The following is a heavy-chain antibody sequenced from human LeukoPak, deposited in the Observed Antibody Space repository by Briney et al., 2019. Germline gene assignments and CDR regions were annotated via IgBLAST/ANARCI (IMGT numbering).Heavy chain of an antibody. D-gene: IGHD3-10*01. Sequence: PGGSLRLSCAASGFTFSSYAMSWVRQAPGKGLEWVSGISAGGETTFYADSVRGRLTISRDNSKNTLYLQMNSLRAEDTAVYYCARVGFIASQQIWFGELMGPGSPYWGQGILVTVSS. CDR3: ARVGFIASQQIWFGELMGPGSPY. CDR2: ISAGGETT. J-gene: IGHJ4*02. V-gene: IGHV3-23*01. CDR1: GFTFSSYA.